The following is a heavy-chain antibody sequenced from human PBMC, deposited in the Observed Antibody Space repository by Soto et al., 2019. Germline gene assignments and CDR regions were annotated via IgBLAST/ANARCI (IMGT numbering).Heavy chain of an antibody. CDR3: ATGRDSVAA. D-gene: IGHD2-21*01. Sequence: GGSLRLSCEASGFTFGSHAMTWVRQAPGKGLEWVSGVSASGTTYYADSVNGRFTVSRDNSKNTLYLQMSRLRAEDTATYYCATGRDSVAAWGKGTLVT. CDR1: GFTFGSHA. J-gene: IGHJ5*02. V-gene: IGHV3-23*01. CDR2: VSASGTT.